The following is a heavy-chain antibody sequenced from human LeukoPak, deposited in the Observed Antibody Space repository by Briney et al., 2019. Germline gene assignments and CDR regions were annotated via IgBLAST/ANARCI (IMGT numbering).Heavy chain of an antibody. CDR2: IKQDGSEK. Sequence: GSLRLSCAASGFSFSSYWMSWIRQAPGKGLEGVANIKQDGSEKYYVDSVKGRFTISRDNAKNSLSLQMNSLRAEDTAVYYCARDSYGSGSYYSSYGLDVWGQGTTVTVSS. D-gene: IGHD3-10*01. J-gene: IGHJ6*02. CDR3: ARDSYGSGSYYSSYGLDV. CDR1: GFSFSSYW. V-gene: IGHV3-7*04.